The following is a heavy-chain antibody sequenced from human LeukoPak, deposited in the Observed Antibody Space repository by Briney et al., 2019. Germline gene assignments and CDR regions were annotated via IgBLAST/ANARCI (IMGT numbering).Heavy chain of an antibody. CDR3: ARALCSSTSCQSYFDY. V-gene: IGHV1-2*02. CDR2: INPNSGGT. D-gene: IGHD2-2*01. J-gene: IGHJ4*02. Sequence: ASVKVSLKASGYTFTGYYMHWVRQAPGQGLEWMGWINPNSGGTNYAQKFQGRVTMTRDTSISTAYMELSRLRSDDTAVYYCARALCSSTSCQSYFDYWGQGTLVTVSS. CDR1: GYTFTGYY.